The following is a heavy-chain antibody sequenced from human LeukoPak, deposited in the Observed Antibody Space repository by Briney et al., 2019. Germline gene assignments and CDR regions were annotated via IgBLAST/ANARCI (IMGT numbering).Heavy chain of an antibody. Sequence: GGFLRLSCAASGFTFSSYWMTWVRQAPGKGLEWVANIKQDGSEQSYVDSVKGRFTISRDNAKNSLYLQMSSLRAEDTAVYYCARRYSGTYRIDYWGQGTLVTVSS. D-gene: IGHD1-26*01. J-gene: IGHJ4*02. CDR3: ARRYSGTYRIDY. CDR1: GFTFSSYW. CDR2: IKQDGSEQ. V-gene: IGHV3-7*01.